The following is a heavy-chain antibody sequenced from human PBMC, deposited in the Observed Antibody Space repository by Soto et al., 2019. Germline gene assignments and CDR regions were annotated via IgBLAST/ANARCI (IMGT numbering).Heavy chain of an antibody. D-gene: IGHD2-21*02. CDR1: GFSLSNARMG. J-gene: IGHJ4*02. Sequence: QVTLKESGPVLVKPTETLTLTCTVSGFSLSNARMGVSWIRQPPGKALEWLAHIFSNDEKSYSTSLKSRLTISKDTSKSQVVLTMTNMDPVDTATSSCAVVVVTAIHYWGQGTLVTVSS. CDR2: IFSNDEK. V-gene: IGHV2-26*01. CDR3: AVVVVTAIHY.